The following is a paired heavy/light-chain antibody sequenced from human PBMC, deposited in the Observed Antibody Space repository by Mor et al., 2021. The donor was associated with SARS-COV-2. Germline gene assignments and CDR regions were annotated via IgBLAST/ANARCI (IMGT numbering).Heavy chain of an antibody. CDR2: IYYSGST. CDR3: ARIRFCSGGSCYENKAVAGYYFDY. D-gene: IGHD2-15*01. CDR1: GGSISSYY. J-gene: IGHJ4*02. Sequence: QVQLQESGPGLVKPSETLSLTCTVSGGSISSYYWSWIRQPPGKGLEWIGYIYYSGSTNYNPSLKSRVTISVDTSKNQFSLKLSSVTAADTAVYYCARIRFCSGGSCYENKAVAGYYFDYWGQGTLVTVSS. V-gene: IGHV4-59*01.
Light chain of an antibody. CDR2: DAS. J-gene: IGKJ4*01. V-gene: IGKV1-33*01. CDR1: QDISNY. CDR3: QQYDNLPPDT. Sequence: DIQMTQSPSSLSASVGDRVTITCQASQDISNYLNWYQQKPGKAPKLLIYDASNLETGGPSRFNGSGSGTDLTFAISSLQPEDIATYYCQQYDNLPPDTFGGGTKVEIK.